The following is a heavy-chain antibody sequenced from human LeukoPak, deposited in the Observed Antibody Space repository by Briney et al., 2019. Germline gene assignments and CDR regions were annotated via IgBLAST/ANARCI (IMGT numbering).Heavy chain of an antibody. CDR1: GGSISSSSYY. V-gene: IGHV4-39*07. Sequence: SETLSLTCTVSGGSISSSSYYWGWIRQPPGKGLEWIGSIYHSGSTYYNPSLKSRVTISVDTSKNQFSLKLSSVTAADTAVYYCARGDYGSGSYYYYYMDVWGKGTTVTVSS. J-gene: IGHJ6*03. CDR2: IYHSGST. CDR3: ARGDYGSGSYYYYYMDV. D-gene: IGHD3-10*01.